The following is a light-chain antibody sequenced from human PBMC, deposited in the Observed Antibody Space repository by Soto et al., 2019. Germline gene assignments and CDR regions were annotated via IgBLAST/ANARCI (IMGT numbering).Light chain of an antibody. CDR3: MPGSHWPPIT. Sequence: EVVVTQTTLSLPFTLRHAASISCRSSQSLVHRDGNTYLSWFRQRPGQSPRRLIYKVSNREAGVPDRFSGSGSGTDFTLKISRVEAEDVGLYYCMPGSHWPPITFGQGTRLEV. J-gene: IGKJ5*01. V-gene: IGKV2-30*02. CDR1: QSLVHRDGNTY. CDR2: KVS.